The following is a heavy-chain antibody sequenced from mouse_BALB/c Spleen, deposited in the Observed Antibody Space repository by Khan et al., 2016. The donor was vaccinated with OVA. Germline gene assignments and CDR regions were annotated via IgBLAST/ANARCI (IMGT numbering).Heavy chain of an antibody. J-gene: IGHJ3*01. V-gene: IGHV3-2*02. D-gene: IGHD2-4*01. CDR2: INYSGST. CDR1: GYSITSDYA. Sequence: EVQLQESGPGLVTPSQSLSLTCTVTGYSITSDYAWNWIRQFPGNKLEWMGYINYSGSTSYNPSLKSRISITRDTSKNQFFLQLNSVTTEDTATYYCARSPYDYAAWFAYWGQGTLVTVSA. CDR3: ARSPYDYAAWFAY.